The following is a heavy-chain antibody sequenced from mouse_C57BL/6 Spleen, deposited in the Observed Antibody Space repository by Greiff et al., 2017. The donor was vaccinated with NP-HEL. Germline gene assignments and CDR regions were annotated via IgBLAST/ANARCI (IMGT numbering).Heavy chain of an antibody. J-gene: IGHJ4*01. D-gene: IGHD2-2*01. V-gene: IGHV1-82*01. Sequence: QVQLQQSGPELVKPGASVKISCKASGYAFSSSWMNWVKQRPGKGLEWIGRIYPGDGDTNYNGKFKGKATLTADKSSSTAYMQLSSLTSEDSAVYFCARGDYGYDVGYAMDYWGQGTSVTVSS. CDR2: IYPGDGDT. CDR1: GYAFSSSW. CDR3: ARGDYGYDVGYAMDY.